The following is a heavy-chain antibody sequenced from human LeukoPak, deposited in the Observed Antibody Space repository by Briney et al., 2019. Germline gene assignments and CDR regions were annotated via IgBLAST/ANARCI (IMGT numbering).Heavy chain of an antibody. D-gene: IGHD3-22*01. CDR1: GYTSTSNY. CDR2: INPSGGSI. Sequence: ASVKVSCKASGYTSTSNYLHWVRQAPGQGLEWMGIINPSGGSIKYAERFQGRVTMTRDTSTSTVYMELSRLRSEDTAVYYCARGTNVYDSSGSYYFDYWGQGTVVTVSS. CDR3: ARGTNVYDSSGSYYFDY. J-gene: IGHJ4*02. V-gene: IGHV1-46*01.